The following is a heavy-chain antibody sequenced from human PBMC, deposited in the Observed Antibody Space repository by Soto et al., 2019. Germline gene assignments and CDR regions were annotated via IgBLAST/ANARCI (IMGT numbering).Heavy chain of an antibody. CDR2: INHSGSA. D-gene: IGHD1-26*01. CDR1: SGSFSGYY. J-gene: IGHJ4*02. V-gene: IGHV4-34*01. CDR3: ARGRWEVRFDN. Sequence: QVQLQQWGAGLLKPSETLSLTCAVYSGSFSGYYWSWIRQPPGKGLEWIGEINHSGSANYNPSLTSRVTISVDRSKNQFCLKLTSVTDADTAVYYCARGRWEVRFDNWGQGTLVTVSS.